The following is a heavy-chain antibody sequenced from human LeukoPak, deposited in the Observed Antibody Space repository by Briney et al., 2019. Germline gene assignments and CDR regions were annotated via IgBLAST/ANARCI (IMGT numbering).Heavy chain of an antibody. V-gene: IGHV1-69*13. Sequence: SVKVSCKASGGTFSSYAISWVRQAPGQGLEWMGGNIPIFGTANYAQKFQGGVTITADESTSTAYMELSSLRSEDTAVYYCASVGNYDILTGYSPYYYYYYGMDVWGQGTTVTVSS. CDR3: ASVGNYDILTGYSPYYYYYYGMDV. CDR1: GGTFSSYA. CDR2: NIPIFGTA. D-gene: IGHD3-9*01. J-gene: IGHJ6*02.